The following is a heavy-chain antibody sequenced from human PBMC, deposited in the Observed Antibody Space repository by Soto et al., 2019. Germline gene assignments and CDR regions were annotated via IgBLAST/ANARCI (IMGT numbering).Heavy chain of an antibody. J-gene: IGHJ4*02. CDR2: IYYSGST. CDR1: GGSISSGDYY. V-gene: IGHV4-30-4*01. Sequence: PSETLSLTCTVSGGSISSGDYYWSWIRQPPGKGLEWIGYIYYSGSTYYNPSLKSRVTISVDTSKNQFSLKLSSVTAADTAVYYCARETQEMATIGGYFDYWGQGTLVTVSS. CDR3: ARETQEMATIGGYFDY. D-gene: IGHD5-12*01.